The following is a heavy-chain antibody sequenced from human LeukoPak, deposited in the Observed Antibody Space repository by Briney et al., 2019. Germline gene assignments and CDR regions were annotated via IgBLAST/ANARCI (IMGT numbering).Heavy chain of an antibody. D-gene: IGHD6-19*01. CDR2: INPNSGGT. V-gene: IGHV1-2*02. CDR1: GYTFTAYY. CDR3: ATRIAVAGFDY. Sequence: ASVKVSCKASGYTFTAYYMHWVRQGPGQGLEWMGWINPNSGGTNHAQKFQGRVTMTRDTSISTAYMELSRLRSDDTAVYYCATRIAVAGFDYWGQGTLVTVSS. J-gene: IGHJ4*02.